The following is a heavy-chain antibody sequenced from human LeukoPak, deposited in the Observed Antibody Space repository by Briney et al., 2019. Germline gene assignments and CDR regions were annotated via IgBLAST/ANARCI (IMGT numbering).Heavy chain of an antibody. V-gene: IGHV3-9*03. CDR1: GFTFDDYA. CDR2: ISWNSGSI. Sequence: GGSLRLSCAASGFTFDDYAMHWVRQAPGKGLEWVSGISWNSGSIGYADSVKGRFTISRDNAKNSLYLQMNSLRAEDMALYYCAKDEGSSSGPLDYWGQGTLVTVSS. D-gene: IGHD6-6*01. CDR3: AKDEGSSSGPLDY. J-gene: IGHJ4*02.